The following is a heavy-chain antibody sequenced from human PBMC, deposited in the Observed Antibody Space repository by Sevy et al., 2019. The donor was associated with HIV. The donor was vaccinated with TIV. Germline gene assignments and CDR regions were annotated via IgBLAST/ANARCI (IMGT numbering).Heavy chain of an antibody. V-gene: IGHV3-48*03. CDR2: ISNSGTTI. D-gene: IGHD4-17*01. Sequence: GGSLRLSCAASGFTFSSYEMSWVRQAPGKGLEWVSYISNSGTTIHYSDSVKGRFTISRDNARNSLYLQMNSLRAEDTAIYYCARDLPPSATTVAHFDCWGQGTLVTVSS. J-gene: IGHJ4*02. CDR3: ARDLPPSATTVAHFDC. CDR1: GFTFSSYE.